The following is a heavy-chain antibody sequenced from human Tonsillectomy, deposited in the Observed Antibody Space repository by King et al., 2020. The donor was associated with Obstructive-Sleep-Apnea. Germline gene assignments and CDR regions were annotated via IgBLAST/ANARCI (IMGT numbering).Heavy chain of an antibody. CDR2: IKQDGSEK. D-gene: IGHD3-3*01. CDR1: GFTFSSYW. Sequence: VQLVESGGGLVQPGGSLRLSCAASGFTFSSYWMRWVRQAPGKGLEWVSNIKQDGSEKDYVESVKGRFTISRDNAKNSLFLQMHSLRVDDTAVYYCARAWNYAMDVWGQGTTVTVSS. J-gene: IGHJ6*02. V-gene: IGHV3-7*01. CDR3: ARAWNYAMDV.